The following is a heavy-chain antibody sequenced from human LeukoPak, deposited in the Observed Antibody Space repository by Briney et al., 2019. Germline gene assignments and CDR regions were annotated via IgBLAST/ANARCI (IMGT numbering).Heavy chain of an antibody. CDR2: ISSSGSTI. V-gene: IGHV3-48*04. D-gene: IGHD4-17*01. J-gene: IGHJ4*02. Sequence: GGSLRLSCAASGFTFSSYSMNWVRQAPGKGLEWVSYISSSGSTIYYADSVKGRFTISRDNAKNSLYLQMNSLRAEDTAVYYCAGDYGDYERYFDYWGQGTLVTVSS. CDR3: AGDYGDYERYFDY. CDR1: GFTFSSYS.